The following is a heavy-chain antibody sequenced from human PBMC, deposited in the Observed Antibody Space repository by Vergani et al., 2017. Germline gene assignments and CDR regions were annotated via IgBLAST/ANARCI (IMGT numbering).Heavy chain of an antibody. Sequence: EVQLVESGGGLVQPGRSLRLSCAASGFTFDDYAMHWVRQAPGKGLEWVSGISWNSGSIGYADSVKGRFTISRDNAKNSLYLQMNSLRAEDTALYYCAKAKTATNYGSGSSFDYWGQGTLVTVSS. CDR3: AKAKTATNYGSGSSFDY. D-gene: IGHD3-10*01. V-gene: IGHV3-9*01. J-gene: IGHJ4*02. CDR2: ISWNSGSI. CDR1: GFTFDDYA.